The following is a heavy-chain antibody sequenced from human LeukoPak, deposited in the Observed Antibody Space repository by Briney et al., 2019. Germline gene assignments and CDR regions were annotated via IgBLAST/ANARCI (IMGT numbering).Heavy chain of an antibody. J-gene: IGHJ3*02. CDR2: ISYDGSNK. Sequence: PGGSLRLSCAASGFTFSSYGMHWVRQAPGKGLEWVAVISYDGSNKYYADSVKGRFTISRDNSKNTLYLQMNSLRAEDTAVYYCARPFGSGIWGQGTMVTVSS. CDR1: GFTFSSYG. V-gene: IGHV3-30*03. CDR3: ARPFGSGI. D-gene: IGHD3-10*01.